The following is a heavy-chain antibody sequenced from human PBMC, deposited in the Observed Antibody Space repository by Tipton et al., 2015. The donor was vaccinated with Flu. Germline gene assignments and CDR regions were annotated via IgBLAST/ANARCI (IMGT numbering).Heavy chain of an antibody. V-gene: IGHV3-48*03. CDR2: ISSGGGNII. Sequence: SLRLSCATSGFTLISYEMNWVRQAPGKGLEWFSYISSGGGNIIYYADSVKGRFTISRDNAKNSLYLQMNSLRSEDTAVYYCARARPFCSGVTCYDAVDFWGQGTMVTVSS. CDR3: ARARPFCSGVTCYDAVDF. D-gene: IGHD2-15*01. J-gene: IGHJ3*01. CDR1: GFTLISYE.